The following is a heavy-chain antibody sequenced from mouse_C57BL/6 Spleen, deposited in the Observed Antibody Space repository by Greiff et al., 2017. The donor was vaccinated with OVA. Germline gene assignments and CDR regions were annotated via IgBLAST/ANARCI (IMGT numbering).Heavy chain of an antibody. V-gene: IGHV1-22*01. CDR1: GYTFTDYN. J-gene: IGHJ4*01. Sequence: LKVSGPELVKPGASVKMSCKASGYTFTDYNMHWVKQSHGKSLEWIGYINPNNGGTSYNQKFKGKATLTVNKSSSTAYMELRSLTSEDSAVYYCVRDYYAMDYWGQGTSVTVSS. CDR2: INPNNGGT. CDR3: VRDYYAMDY.